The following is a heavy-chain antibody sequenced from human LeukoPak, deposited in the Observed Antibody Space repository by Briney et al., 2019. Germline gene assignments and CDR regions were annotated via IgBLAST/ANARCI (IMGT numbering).Heavy chain of an antibody. V-gene: IGHV4-34*01. CDR1: GGSFSGYY. CDR2: INHSGST. J-gene: IGHJ5*02. CDR3: ARGPLRSGYYRPNWFDP. Sequence: SETLSLTCAVYGGSFSGYYWSWIRQPPGKGLEWIGEINHSGSTNYNPSLKSRVTISVDTSKNQFSLKLSSVTAADTAVYYCARGPLRSGYYRPNWFDPWGQGTLVTVSS. D-gene: IGHD3-3*01.